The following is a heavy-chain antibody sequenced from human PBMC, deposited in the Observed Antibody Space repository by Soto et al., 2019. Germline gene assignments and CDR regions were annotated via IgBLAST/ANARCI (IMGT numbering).Heavy chain of an antibody. V-gene: IGHV3-33*04. CDR3: ARGSGNYYGVLGY. D-gene: IGHD3-22*01. CDR1: GFTFSSYG. J-gene: IGHJ4*02. Sequence: GGSLRLSCAASGFTFSSYGMHWVRQAPGKGLYWVAVIWYDGSNKYYADTVKGRFTISRDNSKNTLYLQMNSLRAEDTAVYYCARGSGNYYGVLGYWGQGTLVTVSS. CDR2: IWYDGSNK.